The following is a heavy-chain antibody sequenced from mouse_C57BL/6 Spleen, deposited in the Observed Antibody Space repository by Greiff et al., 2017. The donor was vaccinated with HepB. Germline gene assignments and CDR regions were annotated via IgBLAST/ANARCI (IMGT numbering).Heavy chain of an antibody. J-gene: IGHJ3*01. CDR2: INPGSGGT. D-gene: IGHD2-3*01. V-gene: IGHV1-54*01. CDR1: GYAFTNYL. Sequence: VKLMESGAELVRPGTSVKVSCKASGYAFTNYLIEWVKQRPGQGLEWIGVINPGSGGTNYNEKFKGKATLTADKSSSTAYMQLSSLTSEDSAVYFCARKGYDADWGQGTLVTVSA. CDR3: ARKGYDAD.